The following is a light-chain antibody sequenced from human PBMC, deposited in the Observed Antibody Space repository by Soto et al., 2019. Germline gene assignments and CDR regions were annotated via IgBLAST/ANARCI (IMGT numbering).Light chain of an antibody. CDR2: DVS. CDR3: CSHAGSYIYV. Sequence: QSALTQPRSVSGSPGQSVTISCTGTSSDVGGYNYVSWYQQHPGKAPKLMIYDVSKRPSGVPDRFSGFKSGNTASLTISGLQAEDEAEYSCCSHAGSYIYVFGTGTKLTVL. V-gene: IGLV2-11*01. CDR1: SSDVGGYNY. J-gene: IGLJ1*01.